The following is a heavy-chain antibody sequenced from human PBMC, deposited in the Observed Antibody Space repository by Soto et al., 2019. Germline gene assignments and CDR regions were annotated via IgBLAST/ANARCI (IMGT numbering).Heavy chain of an antibody. CDR2: IYYSGST. Sequence: QVQLQESGQGLVKPSETLSLTCTVSGGSISSYYWSWIRQPPGKGLEWIGYIYYSGSTNYNPPLKSRVTISVDTSKNQFSLKLSSVTAADTAVYDCARPSVTTRAFDIWGQGTMVTVSS. CDR1: GGSISSYY. D-gene: IGHD4-17*01. V-gene: IGHV4-59*08. J-gene: IGHJ3*02. CDR3: ARPSVTTRAFDI.